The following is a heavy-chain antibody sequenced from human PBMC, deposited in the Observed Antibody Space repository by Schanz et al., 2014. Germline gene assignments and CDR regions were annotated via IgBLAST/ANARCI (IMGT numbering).Heavy chain of an antibody. CDR1: GFAFSSFA. V-gene: IGHV3-21*01. Sequence: EVQLMESGGGLVKPGGSLRLSCVASGFAFSSFAMTWVRQAPGRGLEWVSSISTSGTYMYIADSLKGRLTISRDDAKKSTYLQMNNLRAEDTAVYYCVRVSFADPRLYRGMDRDIDYWGQGTLVTVSS. D-gene: IGHD5-18*01. J-gene: IGHJ4*02. CDR3: VRVSFADPRLYRGMDRDIDY. CDR2: ISTSGTYM.